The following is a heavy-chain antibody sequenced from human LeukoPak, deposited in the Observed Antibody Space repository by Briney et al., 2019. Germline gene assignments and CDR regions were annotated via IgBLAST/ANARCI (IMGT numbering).Heavy chain of an antibody. CDR2: ISGSGGST. J-gene: IGHJ4*02. D-gene: IGHD6-19*01. V-gene: IGHV3-23*01. Sequence: GGSLRLSCAASGFTFSSYAMSWVRHAPGKGLEWVSAISGSGGSTYYADSVKGRFTISRDNSKNTLYLQMNSLRAEDTAVYYCAKDLSIAVAGCFDYWGQGTQVTVSS. CDR3: AKDLSIAVAGCFDY. CDR1: GFTFSSYA.